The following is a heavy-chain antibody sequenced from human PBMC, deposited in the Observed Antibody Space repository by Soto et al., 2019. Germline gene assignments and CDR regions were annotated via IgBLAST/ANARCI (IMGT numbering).Heavy chain of an antibody. V-gene: IGHV4-31*03. Sequence: PSETLSLTCTVSGGSISSGGYHWSWIRQHPGKGLEWIGYIYYSGSTYYNPSLKSRVTISVDTSKNQFSLKLSSVTAADTAVYYCARARCITMVRGVISPGDGMDVWGQGTTVTVSS. D-gene: IGHD3-10*01. CDR3: ARARCITMVRGVISPGDGMDV. J-gene: IGHJ6*02. CDR1: GGSISSGGYH. CDR2: IYYSGST.